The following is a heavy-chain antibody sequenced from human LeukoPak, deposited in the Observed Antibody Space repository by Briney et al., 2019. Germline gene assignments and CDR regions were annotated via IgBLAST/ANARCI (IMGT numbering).Heavy chain of an antibody. D-gene: IGHD4-23*01. Sequence: GSLRLSCAASGFTFSDHYMDWVRQAPGKGLEWVGRSRNKANSYTTEYAASVKGRLTISRDDSKNSLYLQMNSLKTEDTAVYYCARDLDDGGNSYAFDIWGPGTMVTVSS. CDR1: GFTFSDHY. V-gene: IGHV3-72*01. J-gene: IGHJ3*02. CDR3: ARDLDDGGNSYAFDI. CDR2: SRNKANSYTT.